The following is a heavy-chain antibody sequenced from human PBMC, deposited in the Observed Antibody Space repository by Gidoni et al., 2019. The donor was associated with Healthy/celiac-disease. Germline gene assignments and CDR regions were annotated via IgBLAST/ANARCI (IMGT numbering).Heavy chain of an antibody. Sequence: QVQLQESGPGLVKPSETLSLTCTVYGGSISSYYWSWIRQPPGKGLEWIGYIYYSGSTNYTPSLKSLVTISVDTSKNQFSLKLSSVTAADTAVYYCARGDDSSSSLLARYWGQGTLVTVSS. V-gene: IGHV4-59*01. CDR1: GGSISSYY. CDR3: ARGDDSSSSLLARY. D-gene: IGHD6-6*01. J-gene: IGHJ4*02. CDR2: IYYSGST.